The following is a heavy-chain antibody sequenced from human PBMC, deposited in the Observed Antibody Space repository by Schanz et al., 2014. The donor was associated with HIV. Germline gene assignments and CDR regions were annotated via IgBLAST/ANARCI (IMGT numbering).Heavy chain of an antibody. V-gene: IGHV3-23*01. D-gene: IGHD3-22*01. Sequence: EVQLLESGGGLVQPGGSLRISCVASGFSFLRYEMSWVRQAPGKGLEWLSTLSGSGDRTYYADSVNGRFTISRDNSKSTLYLQMTTLRIDDTAVYYCAKPEYDSRGSSQSHFDYWGQGTLVTVSS. CDR2: LSGSGDRT. CDR1: GFSFLRYE. J-gene: IGHJ4*02. CDR3: AKPEYDSRGSSQSHFDY.